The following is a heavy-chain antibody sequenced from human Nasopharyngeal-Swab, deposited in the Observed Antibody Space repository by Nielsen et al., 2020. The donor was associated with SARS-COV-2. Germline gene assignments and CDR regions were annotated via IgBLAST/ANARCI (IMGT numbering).Heavy chain of an antibody. V-gene: IGHV4-4*02. CDR2: IYHSGST. D-gene: IGHD3-22*01. CDR1: GGSISSSNW. CDR3: ARRMYYYDSSGYSVVRYFDY. J-gene: IGHJ4*02. Sequence: SETLSLTCAVSGGSISSSNWWSWVRQPPGKGLEWIGEIYHSGSTNYNPSLKSRVTVSVDKSKNQFSLKLSSVTAADTAVYYCARRMYYYDSSGYSVVRYFDYWGRGTLVTVSS.